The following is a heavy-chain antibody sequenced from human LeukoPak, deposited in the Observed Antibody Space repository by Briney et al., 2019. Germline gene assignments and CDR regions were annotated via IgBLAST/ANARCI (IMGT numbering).Heavy chain of an antibody. CDR2: IYYSGST. J-gene: IGHJ4*02. Sequence: SETLPLTCTVSGGSISSYYWSWIRQPPGKGLEWIGYIYYSGSTNYNPSLKSRVTISVDTSKNQFSLKLSSVTAADTAVYYCARHDYDYSPWGQGTLVTVSS. CDR3: ARHDYDYSP. CDR1: GGSISSYY. V-gene: IGHV4-59*08. D-gene: IGHD5-12*01.